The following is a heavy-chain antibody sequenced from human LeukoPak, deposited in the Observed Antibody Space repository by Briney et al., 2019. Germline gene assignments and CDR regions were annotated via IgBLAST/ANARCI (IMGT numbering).Heavy chain of an antibody. J-gene: IGHJ4*02. CDR1: GDSVSSNSAA. V-gene: IGHV6-1*01. D-gene: IGHD6-19*01. CDR2: TYYRSKWFI. CDR3: TRSDCSSGRCPGFDN. Sequence: SQTPSLTCGISGDSVSSNSAAWNWIRQSPSRGLEWLGRTYYRSKWFINYAPSVKSRIIIDPDTPKNQVSLQLNSVTPEDTAVYYCTRSDCSSGRCPGFDNWGQGTLVTVSS.